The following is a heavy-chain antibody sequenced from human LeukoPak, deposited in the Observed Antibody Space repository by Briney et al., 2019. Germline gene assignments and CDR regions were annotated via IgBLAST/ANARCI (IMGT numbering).Heavy chain of an antibody. CDR2: IYTSGST. V-gene: IGHV4-61*02. Sequence: PSETLSLTCTVSGGSISSGSYYWSWIRQPAGKGLEWIGRIYTSGSTNCNPSLKSRVTISVDTSKNQFSLKLSSVTAADTAVYYCARLTMVRGVITSLYYFDYWGQGTLVTVSS. D-gene: IGHD3-10*01. J-gene: IGHJ4*02. CDR1: GGSISSGSYY. CDR3: ARLTMVRGVITSLYYFDY.